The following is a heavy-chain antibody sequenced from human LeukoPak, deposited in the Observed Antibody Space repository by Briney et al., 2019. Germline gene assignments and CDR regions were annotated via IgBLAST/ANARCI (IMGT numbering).Heavy chain of an antibody. J-gene: IGHJ4*02. Sequence: PGGSLRLSCAASGFTFSSYWMHWVRQAPGKGLVWVSRIISDGSSTSYADSVKGRFTISRDNAKNTLYLQMNSLRAEDTAVYYCARGYCSGDSCYGGDPNDYWGQGTPVTVSS. D-gene: IGHD2-15*01. CDR2: IISDGSST. V-gene: IGHV3-74*01. CDR1: GFTFSSYW. CDR3: ARGYCSGDSCYGGDPNDY.